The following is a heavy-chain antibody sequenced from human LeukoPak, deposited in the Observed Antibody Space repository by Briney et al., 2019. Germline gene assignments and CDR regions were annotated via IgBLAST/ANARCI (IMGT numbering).Heavy chain of an antibody. CDR1: GFRFSSHW. CDR2: IKQDGSER. J-gene: IGHJ4*02. V-gene: IGHV3-7*01. Sequence: PGGSLRLSCAASGFRFSSHWMTWVRQAPGKGLEWVANIKQDGSERYYVDSVKGRFTISRDNTKYSLYLQMNSLRAEDTAVYYCTRSSLSFDYWGQGTLVTVSS. D-gene: IGHD3-16*02. CDR3: TRSSLSFDY.